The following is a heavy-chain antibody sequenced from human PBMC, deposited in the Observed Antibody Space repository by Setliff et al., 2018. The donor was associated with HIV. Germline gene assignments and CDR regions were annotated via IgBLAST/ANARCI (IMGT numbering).Heavy chain of an antibody. V-gene: IGHV4-59*08. D-gene: IGHD6-13*01. CDR1: GGSISSYY. CDR2: IYYSGST. CDR3: ARLCIAAAGTRSIPWYFDL. Sequence: ASETLSLTCTVSGGSISSYYWSWIRQPPGKGLEWIGYIYYSGSTNYNPSLKSRVTISVDTSKNQFSLKLSSVTAADTAVSYCARLCIAAAGTRSIPWYFDLWGRGTLVTVSS. J-gene: IGHJ2*01.